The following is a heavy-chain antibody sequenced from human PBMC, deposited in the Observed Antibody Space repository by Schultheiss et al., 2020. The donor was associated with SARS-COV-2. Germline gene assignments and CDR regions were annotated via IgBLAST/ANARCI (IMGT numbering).Heavy chain of an antibody. D-gene: IGHD2-2*01. V-gene: IGHV4-4*08. CDR3: ASFRRGYCSSTSCLADWFDP. J-gene: IGHJ5*02. Sequence: SETLSLTCTVSGDSISSGYWGWIRQPPGKGLEWIGSIYTSGSTNYNPSLKSRVTISVDTSKNQFSLKLSSVTAADTAVYYCASFRRGYCSSTSCLADWFDPWGQGTLVTVSS. CDR2: IYTSGST. CDR1: GDSISSGY.